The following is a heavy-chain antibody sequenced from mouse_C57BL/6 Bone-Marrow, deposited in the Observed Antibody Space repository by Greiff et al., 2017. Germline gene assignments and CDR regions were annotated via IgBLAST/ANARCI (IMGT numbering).Heavy chain of an antibody. CDR3: ARGGSNYPHGYFDV. D-gene: IGHD2-5*01. CDR2: IYIGNGYT. CDR1: GYTFTSYG. V-gene: IGHV1-58*01. J-gene: IGHJ1*03. Sequence: VQLQQSGAELVRPGSSVKMSCKTSGYTFTSYGINWVKQRPGQGLELIGYIYIGNGYTEYNEKFKGKATLTSDTSSSTAYMQLSSLSSEDSAIYVCARGGSNYPHGYFDVWGTGTTVTVSS.